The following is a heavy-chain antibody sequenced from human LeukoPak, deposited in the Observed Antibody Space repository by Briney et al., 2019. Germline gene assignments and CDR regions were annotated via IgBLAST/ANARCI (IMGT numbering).Heavy chain of an antibody. CDR1: GGSISTGSYC. V-gene: IGHV4-61*09. D-gene: IGHD5-18*01. CDR3: AREQLWDYYYYMDV. Sequence: PSETLSLTCGVSGGSISTGSYCWSWIRQPAGKGLEWIGHIYTSGNTNYNPSLKSRVTISVDTSKNQFSLKLSSVTAADTAVYYGAREQLWDYYYYMDVWGKGTTVTISS. J-gene: IGHJ6*03. CDR2: IYTSGNT.